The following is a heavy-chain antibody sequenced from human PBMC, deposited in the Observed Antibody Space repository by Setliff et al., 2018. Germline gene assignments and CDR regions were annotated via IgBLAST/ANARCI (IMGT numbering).Heavy chain of an antibody. D-gene: IGHD3-3*01. V-gene: IGHV4-39*02. CDR3: ARAFYLEWLLFDY. J-gene: IGHJ4*02. Sequence: PSETLSLTCTVSGDSINSYPYYWGWIRQPPGKGLEWIGNIYYTGITYYNPSLKSRVTISVGTSKNHFSLKLTSVTAADTAVYYCARAFYLEWLLFDYWGQGTLVTVSS. CDR2: IYYTGIT. CDR1: GDSINSYPYY.